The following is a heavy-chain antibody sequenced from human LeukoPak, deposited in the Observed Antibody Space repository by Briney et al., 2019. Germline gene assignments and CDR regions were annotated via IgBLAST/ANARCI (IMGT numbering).Heavy chain of an antibody. CDR1: SGSISTSNYY. D-gene: IGHD5-24*01. Sequence: SETLSLTCTVSSGSISTSNYYWGWVRQPPGKALEWIGNIFYSGSTYHSPSLKSRVTISLDTSRNQFSLKLNSVTAADTAVYYCARVRDGYNDAFDIWGQGTMVTVSS. V-gene: IGHV4-39*07. CDR3: ARVRDGYNDAFDI. CDR2: IFYSGST. J-gene: IGHJ3*02.